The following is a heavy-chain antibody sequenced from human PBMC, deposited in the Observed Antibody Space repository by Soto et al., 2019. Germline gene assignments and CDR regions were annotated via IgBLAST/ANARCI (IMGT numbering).Heavy chain of an antibody. D-gene: IGHD3-22*01. J-gene: IGHJ4*02. CDR3: AGLYPYESSGYHLDY. CDR2: IYYIGST. Sequence: SETLSLTCTVSGGSISSYYWGWIRQPPGKGLEWIGYIYYIGSTNYNPSLMSRVTISVDTSKNQFSLKLSSVTAADTAVFYCAGLYPYESSGYHLDYWSQGTLVTVSS. V-gene: IGHV4-59*08. CDR1: GGSISSYY.